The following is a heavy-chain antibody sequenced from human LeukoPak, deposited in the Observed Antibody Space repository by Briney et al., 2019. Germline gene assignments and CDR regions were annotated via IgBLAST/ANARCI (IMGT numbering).Heavy chain of an antibody. CDR1: GFTFTSYW. V-gene: IGHV3-7*04. CDR3: ARARDYGIY. Sequence: GGSLRLSCAASGFTFTSYWMTWVRQAPGKGLEWVANINQDGSEKYYADSVKGRFTISRDNAKNSVYLQMNSLRAEDTAVYYCARARDYGIYWGQGTLVTVSS. J-gene: IGHJ4*02. CDR2: INQDGSEK. D-gene: IGHD4/OR15-4a*01.